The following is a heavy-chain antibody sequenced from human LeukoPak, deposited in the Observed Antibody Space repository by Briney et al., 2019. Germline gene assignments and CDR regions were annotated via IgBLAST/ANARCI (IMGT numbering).Heavy chain of an antibody. V-gene: IGHV4-31*03. CDR3: ARESEDKYYYDSSGYYLFDY. J-gene: IGHJ4*02. CDR1: GGSISSGGYY. D-gene: IGHD3-22*01. CDR2: IYYSGST. Sequence: SQTLSLTCTVSGGSISSGGYYWSWIRQHPGKGLEWIGYIYYSGSTYYNPSLKSRVTISVDTSKNQFSLKLSSVTAADTAVYYCARESEDKYYYDSSGYYLFDYWGQGTLVTVSS.